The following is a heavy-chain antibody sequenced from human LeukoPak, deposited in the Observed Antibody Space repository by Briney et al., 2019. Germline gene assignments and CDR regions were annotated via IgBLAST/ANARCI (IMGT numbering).Heavy chain of an antibody. CDR3: ARVYGDYRPNGPGNWFDP. J-gene: IGHJ5*02. V-gene: IGHV4-39*07. Sequence: SETLSLTCTVTGDSISSSGNFWAWIRQPPGKGLEWIGNIYYSGSTYYNPSLKSRVTISVDTSKNQFSLKLSSVTAADTAVYYCARVYGDYRPNGPGNWFDPWGQGTLVTVSS. D-gene: IGHD4-17*01. CDR2: IYYSGST. CDR1: GDSISSSGNF.